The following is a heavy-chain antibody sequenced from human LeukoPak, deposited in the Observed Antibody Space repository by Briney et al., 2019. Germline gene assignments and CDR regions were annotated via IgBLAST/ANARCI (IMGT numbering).Heavy chain of an antibody. Sequence: GASVKVSCKVSGYTLTELSMHWVRQAPGKGLEWMGGFDPEDGETIYAQRFQGRVTMTEDTSTDTAYMELSSLRSEDTAVYYCATDPGIAAAGNSNWFDPWGQGTLVTVSS. D-gene: IGHD6-13*01. CDR2: FDPEDGET. CDR3: ATDPGIAAAGNSNWFDP. J-gene: IGHJ5*02. CDR1: GYTLTELS. V-gene: IGHV1-24*01.